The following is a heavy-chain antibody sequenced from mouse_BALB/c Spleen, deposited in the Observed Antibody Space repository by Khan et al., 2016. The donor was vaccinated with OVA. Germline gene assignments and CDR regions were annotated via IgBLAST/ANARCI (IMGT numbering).Heavy chain of an antibody. V-gene: IGHV1-7*01. CDR1: GYTFINYW. CDR3: AGSGRRWYFDY. J-gene: IGHJ2*01. Sequence: VQLQESGAELAKPGASVKMSCKASGYTFINYWILWIKQRPGQGLEWIGYINPSTGYTEYNQNFKDQATLTADKSSSTVYLQLSSLTSEDSTVYYCAGSGRRWYFDYWGEGTTLTVSS. D-gene: IGHD1-3*01. CDR2: INPSTGYT.